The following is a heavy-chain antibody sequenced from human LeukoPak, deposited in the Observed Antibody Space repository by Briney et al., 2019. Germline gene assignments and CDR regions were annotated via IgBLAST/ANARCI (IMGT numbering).Heavy chain of an antibody. V-gene: IGHV4-34*01. D-gene: IGHD1-26*01. CDR1: GGSFSGYY. J-gene: IGHJ4*02. CDR3: TRHPRGRMAPGGLH. CDR2: INHSGST. Sequence: SETLSLTCAVYGGSFSGYYWSWIRQPPGKGLEWIGEINHSGSTNYNPSLKSRVTISVDTSKNQFSLKLSSVTAADTAVYYCTRHPRGRMAPGGLHWGQGTLVTVSS.